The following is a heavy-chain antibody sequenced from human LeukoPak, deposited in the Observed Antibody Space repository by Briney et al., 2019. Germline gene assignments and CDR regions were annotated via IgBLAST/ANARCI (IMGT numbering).Heavy chain of an antibody. CDR2: INPGNSDT. Sequence: GESLKISCKGSGYGFTTCWIGWVRQMPGKGLEWMGVINPGNSDTRYSPSFQGQVTISADKSITTAYLQWSSLKASDTAMYYFARLRWAAGDGYYFDYWGQGTPVTVSS. CDR1: GYGFTTCW. V-gene: IGHV5-51*01. J-gene: IGHJ4*02. D-gene: IGHD6-13*01. CDR3: ARLRWAAGDGYYFDY.